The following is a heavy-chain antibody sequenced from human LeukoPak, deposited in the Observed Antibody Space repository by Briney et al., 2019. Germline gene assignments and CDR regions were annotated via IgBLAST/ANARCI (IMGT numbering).Heavy chain of an antibody. Sequence: GGSLRLSCAASGFTFSSYEMNWVRQAPGKGLEWVSYISSSGSTIYYADSVKGRFTISRDNAKNSLYLQMNSLRAEDTAVYYCARVPRHYYGSGSYSENYFDYWGQGTLVTVSS. CDR2: ISSSGSTI. CDR3: ARVPRHYYGSGSYSENYFDY. CDR1: GFTFSSYE. J-gene: IGHJ4*02. V-gene: IGHV3-48*03. D-gene: IGHD3-10*01.